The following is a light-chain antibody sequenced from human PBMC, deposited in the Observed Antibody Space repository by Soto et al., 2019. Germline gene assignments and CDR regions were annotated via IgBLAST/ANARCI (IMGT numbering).Light chain of an antibody. CDR1: SSNIGNNY. J-gene: IGLJ1*01. Sequence: QSALAQPPSVSAAPGQEVTISCSGSSSNIGNNYVSWYQQLPGTAPKLLIYENNKRPSGIPDRFSGSKSGTSATLGITGLQTGDEADYYCGTWDSSLSAAHYVFGTGTKVTVL. V-gene: IGLV1-51*02. CDR2: ENN. CDR3: GTWDSSLSAAHYV.